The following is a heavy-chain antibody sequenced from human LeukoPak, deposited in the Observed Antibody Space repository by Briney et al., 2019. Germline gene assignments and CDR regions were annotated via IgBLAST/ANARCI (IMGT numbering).Heavy chain of an antibody. CDR1: GGTFSSYT. D-gene: IGHD2-15*01. Sequence: SVKVSCKASGGTFSSYTISWVRQAPGQGLEWMGRIIPILAIANYAQKFQGRVTITADKSTSTAYMELRSLRSEDTAVYYCARGYCSGGSCYSLDYWGQGTLVTVSS. CDR3: ARGYCSGGSCYSLDY. J-gene: IGHJ4*02. CDR2: IIPILAIA. V-gene: IGHV1-69*02.